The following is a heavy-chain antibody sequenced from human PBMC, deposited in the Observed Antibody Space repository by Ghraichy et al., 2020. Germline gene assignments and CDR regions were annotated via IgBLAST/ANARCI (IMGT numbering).Heavy chain of an antibody. Sequence: GGSLRLSCAASGLTFSSKWMYWVRQAPGKGLVWVSGINSDGSVSYADSVKGRFTISRDNVNNTLYLQRKSLRVEDTAVYYCARVQSSYYGDGRSGIYFDHWGQGTLVTVSS. J-gene: IGHJ4*02. CDR1: GLTFSSKW. D-gene: IGHD4-17*01. CDR2: INSDGSV. V-gene: IGHV3-74*01. CDR3: ARVQSSYYGDGRSGIYFDH.